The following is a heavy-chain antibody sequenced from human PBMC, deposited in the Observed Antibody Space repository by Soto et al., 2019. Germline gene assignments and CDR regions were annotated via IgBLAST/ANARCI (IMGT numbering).Heavy chain of an antibody. J-gene: IGHJ4*02. CDR1: GYTFTGYY. CDR2: IKPNSGGT. V-gene: IGHV1-2*02. CDR3: ARASGSGSYYKRPSAY. Sequence: ASVKVSCKASGYTFTGYYMHWVRQAPGQGLEWMGWIKPNSGGTNYVKKFQGKDTMTTDTSTSTASMELSSLRSEDTVLFFCARASGSGSYYKRPSAYWGQGTLGTVSS. D-gene: IGHD3-10*01.